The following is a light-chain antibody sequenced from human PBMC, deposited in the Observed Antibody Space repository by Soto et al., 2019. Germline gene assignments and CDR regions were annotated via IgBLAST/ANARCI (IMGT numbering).Light chain of an antibody. CDR1: QSVSTN. V-gene: IGKV3-15*01. CDR3: QQYSNWWT. J-gene: IGKJ1*01. CDR2: GAS. Sequence: EVVMTQSPATLSVSLGERATLSCRASQSVSTNLAWYQQKPGQAPRLLVYGASTRATGIAARFSGSGSGTEFTLTISSLQSEDFAIYYCQQYSNWWTFGQGTKVASK.